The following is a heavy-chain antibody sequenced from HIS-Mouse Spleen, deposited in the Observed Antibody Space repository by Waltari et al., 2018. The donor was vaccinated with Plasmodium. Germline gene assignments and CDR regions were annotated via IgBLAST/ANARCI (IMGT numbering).Heavy chain of an antibody. V-gene: IGHV3-7*01. CDR1: GVALSSYW. D-gene: IGHD6-13*01. CDR3: AGSWYWYFDL. J-gene: IGHJ2*01. Sequence: EVQLVVSGGGLVQPGGSLSLSCAASGVALSSYWMSVARQAPGKGLEWVANIKQDGSEKYYVDSVKGRFTISRDNAKNSLYLQMNSLRAEDTAVYYGAGSWYWYFDLWGRGTLVTVSS. CDR2: IKQDGSEK.